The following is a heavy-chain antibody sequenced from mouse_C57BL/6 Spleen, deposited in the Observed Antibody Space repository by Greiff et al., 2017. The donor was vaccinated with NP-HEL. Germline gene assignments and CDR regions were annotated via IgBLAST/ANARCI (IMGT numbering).Heavy chain of an antibody. CDR1: GYSITSGYY. J-gene: IGHJ2*01. CDR2: ISYDGSN. CDR3: ARDGSYGDFDY. D-gene: IGHD1-1*02. V-gene: IGHV3-6*01. Sequence: DVKLQESGPGLVKPSQSLSLTCSVTGYSITSGYYWNWIRQFPGNKLEWMGYISYDGSNNYNPSLKNRISITRDTSKNQFFLKLNSVTTEDTATYYCARDGSYGDFDYWGQGTTLTVSS.